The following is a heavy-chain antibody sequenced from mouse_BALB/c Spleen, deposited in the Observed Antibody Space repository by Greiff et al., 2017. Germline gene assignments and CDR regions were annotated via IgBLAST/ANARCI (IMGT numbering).Heavy chain of an antibody. CDR1: GFNIKDTY. Sequence: EVKLVESGAELVKPGASVKLSCTASGFNIKDTYMHWVKQRPEQGLEWIGRIDPANGNTKYDPKFQGKATITADTSSNTAYLQLSSLTSEDTAVYYCASTGTDYFDYWGQGTTLTVSS. CDR3: ASTGTDYFDY. D-gene: IGHD4-1*02. V-gene: IGHV14-3*02. J-gene: IGHJ2*01. CDR2: IDPANGNT.